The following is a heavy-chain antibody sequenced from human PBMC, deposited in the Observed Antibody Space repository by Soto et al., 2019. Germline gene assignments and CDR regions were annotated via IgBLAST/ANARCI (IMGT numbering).Heavy chain of an antibody. Sequence: PSETLSLTCTVSGGSISSYYWSWIRQPPGKGLELIGYIYYSGSTNYNPSLKSRVTISVDTSKNQFSLKLSSVTAADTAVYYCARGGYSSSWYVFPFDFWGQGTLVTVSS. V-gene: IGHV4-59*01. J-gene: IGHJ4*02. D-gene: IGHD6-13*01. CDR1: GGSISSYY. CDR2: IYYSGST. CDR3: ARGGYSSSWYVFPFDF.